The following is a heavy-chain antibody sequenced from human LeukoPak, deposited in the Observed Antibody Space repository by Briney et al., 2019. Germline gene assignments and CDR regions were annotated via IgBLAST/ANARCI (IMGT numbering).Heavy chain of an antibody. CDR1: GFTFSSYA. D-gene: IGHD3-10*01. CDR2: ISGSGGST. J-gene: IGHJ4*02. V-gene: IGHV3-23*01. Sequence: GGSLRLSCAASGFTFSSYAMSWVRPAPGKGREWVSDISGSGGSTYYADSVKGRFTISRDNSKNTLYLQMNSLRAEDTAVYYCAATRFYGSGSYHDYWGQGTLVTVSS. CDR3: AATRFYGSGSYHDY.